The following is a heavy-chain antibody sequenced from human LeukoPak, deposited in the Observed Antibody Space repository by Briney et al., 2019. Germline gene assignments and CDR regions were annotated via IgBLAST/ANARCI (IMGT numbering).Heavy chain of an antibody. V-gene: IGHV3-53*01. J-gene: IGHJ4*02. CDR3: ARGSYSSGWFLPNDY. D-gene: IGHD6-19*01. Sequence: GGSLRLPCSAPGFTLSSNHMSWVRQAPGKGLEWVSVIYSGGSTYYADSVKGRFTISRDNSKNTVYLQMNSLRAEDTAVYYCARGSYSSGWFLPNDYWGQGTLVTVSS. CDR2: IYSGGST. CDR1: GFTLSSNH.